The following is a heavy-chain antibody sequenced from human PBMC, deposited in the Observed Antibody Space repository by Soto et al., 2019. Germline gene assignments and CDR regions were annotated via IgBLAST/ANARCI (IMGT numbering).Heavy chain of an antibody. CDR2: IIPIFGTA. Sequence: QVQLVQSGAAVKKPGSSVKVSCKASGGTFSSYAISWLRQAPGQGLEWLGGIIPIFGTANYAQNFQGRVTITADASTSTVYMELSSLSSEDAAVYYCARYQGRVQCYDSSGYYYLGWFDPWGQGTLVTVSS. D-gene: IGHD3-22*01. CDR1: GGTFSSYA. J-gene: IGHJ5*02. CDR3: ARYQGRVQCYDSSGYYYLGWFDP. V-gene: IGHV1-69*01.